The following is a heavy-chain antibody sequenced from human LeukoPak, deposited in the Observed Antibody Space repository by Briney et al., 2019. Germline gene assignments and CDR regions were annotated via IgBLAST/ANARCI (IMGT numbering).Heavy chain of an antibody. CDR3: VRDRGTYRPIDY. V-gene: IGHV3-21*04. CDR2: ISSSSSYI. CDR1: GFTVSSNY. D-gene: IGHD1-26*01. Sequence: GGSLRLSCAASGFTVSSNYMSWVRQAPGKGLEWVSSISSSSSYIYYADSVKGRFTISRDNAKNSLYLQMDSLRAEDTAIYYCVRDRGTYRPIDYWGQGTLVTVSS. J-gene: IGHJ4*02.